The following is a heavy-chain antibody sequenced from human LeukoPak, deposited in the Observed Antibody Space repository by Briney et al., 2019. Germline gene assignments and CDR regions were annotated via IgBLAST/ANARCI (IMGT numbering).Heavy chain of an antibody. CDR3: ARGLMVRGVGYGMDV. D-gene: IGHD3-10*01. Sequence: SETLSLTCAVSGGSFSGYYWSWIRQPPGKGLEWIGEINHSGSTNYNPSLKSRVTISVDTSKNQFSLKLSSVTAADTAVYYCARGLMVRGVGYGMDVWGQGTTVTVSS. CDR2: INHSGST. CDR1: GGSFSGYY. J-gene: IGHJ6*02. V-gene: IGHV4-34*01.